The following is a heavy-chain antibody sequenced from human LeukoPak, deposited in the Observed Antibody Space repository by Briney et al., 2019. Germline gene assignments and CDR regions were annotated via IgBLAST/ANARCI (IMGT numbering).Heavy chain of an antibody. D-gene: IGHD6-19*01. V-gene: IGHV1-2*02. CDR3: ARDFSEAVADLYYYYYMDV. J-gene: IGHJ6*03. CDR2: INPNSGGT. Sequence: ASVKVSCKASGYTFTGYYMHWVRQAPGQGLEWMGWINPNSGGTNYAQKFQGRVTMTRDTSISTAYMELSSLRSEDTAVYYCARDFSEAVADLYYYYYMDVWGKGTTVTASS. CDR1: GYTFTGYY.